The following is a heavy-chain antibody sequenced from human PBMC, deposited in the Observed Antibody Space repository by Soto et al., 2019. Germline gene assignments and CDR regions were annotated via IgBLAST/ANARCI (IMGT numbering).Heavy chain of an antibody. V-gene: IGHV1-18*01. J-gene: IGHJ6*04. CDR3: ARMGDVPYYYYGMDV. Sequence: QVQLVQSGAEVKKPGASVKVSSKASGYTFTSYGISWVRQAPGQGLEWMGWINGYNGNTNHAQKLQGRVTMSTDTSTSTAYMELRSLRSDDSAVYYCARMGDVPYYYYGMDVWGKGTTVTVSS. D-gene: IGHD3-16*01. CDR1: GYTFTSYG. CDR2: INGYNGNT.